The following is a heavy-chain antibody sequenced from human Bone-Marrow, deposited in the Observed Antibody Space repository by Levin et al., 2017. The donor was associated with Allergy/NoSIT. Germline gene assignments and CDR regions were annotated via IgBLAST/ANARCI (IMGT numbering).Heavy chain of an antibody. CDR2: IYGGGST. D-gene: IGHD3-3*01. J-gene: IGHJ4*02. CDR1: GFSVSNKY. Sequence: GGSLRLSCAASGFSVSNKYMSWVRQAPGKGLEWVSVIYGGGSTYYADSVKGRFTISRDNSKNTVHLQMNSLRAEDTAADYCARGRDYDFWTEGMDLWGQGTLVTVSS. V-gene: IGHV3-53*01. CDR3: ARGRDYDFWTEGMDL.